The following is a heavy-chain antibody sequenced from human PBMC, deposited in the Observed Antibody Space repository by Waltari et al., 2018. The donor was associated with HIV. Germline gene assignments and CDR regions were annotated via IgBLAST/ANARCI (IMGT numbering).Heavy chain of an antibody. CDR2: INHSGRT. J-gene: IGHJ6*02. D-gene: IGHD2-15*01. CDR1: GGSFSGYY. CDR3: ARGFLLRDSHYYYYGMDV. V-gene: IGHV4-34*01. Sequence: QVQLQQWGAGLLKPSETLSLTCAVYGGSFSGYYWSWIRQPPGKGLEWIGEINHSGRTTYNPSLKSRVTISVDTSKNQFSLKLSSVTAADTAVYYCARGFLLRDSHYYYYGMDVWGQGTTVTVSS.